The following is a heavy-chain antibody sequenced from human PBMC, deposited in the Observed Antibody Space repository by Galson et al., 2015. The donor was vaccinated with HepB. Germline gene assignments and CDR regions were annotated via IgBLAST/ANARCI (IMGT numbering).Heavy chain of an antibody. CDR3: TKDPYSNYFNWFDP. CDR1: GFTFSTYA. D-gene: IGHD4-11*01. CDR2: TSGNGDAT. V-gene: IGHV3-23*01. Sequence: SLRLSCAASGFTFSTYALHWVRQAPGKGLEWVSGTSGNGDATYYADSVKGRFTISRDNSKNTLYLQMNSLRADDTAVYYCTKDPYSNYFNWFDPWGQGTLVTVSS. J-gene: IGHJ5*02.